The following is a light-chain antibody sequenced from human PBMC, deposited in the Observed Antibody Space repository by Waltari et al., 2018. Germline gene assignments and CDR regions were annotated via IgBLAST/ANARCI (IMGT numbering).Light chain of an antibody. J-gene: IGLJ1*01. CDR1: SLRYYY. Sequence: SSELTQDPAVSVALGQTVKITCQGDSLRYYYETWYRQRSGQAPLLVMYGKNNRPSGIPDRFSGSYSGDTASLTITGAQAEDEADYYCNSRDSDGNPFVFGPATKVTVL. V-gene: IGLV3-19*01. CDR2: GKN. CDR3: NSRDSDGNPFV.